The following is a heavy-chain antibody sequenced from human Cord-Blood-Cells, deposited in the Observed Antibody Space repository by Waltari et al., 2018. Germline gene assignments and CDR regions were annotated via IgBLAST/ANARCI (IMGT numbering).Heavy chain of an antibody. CDR3: ARGPPGYDSSGAWYFDL. D-gene: IGHD3-22*01. CDR1: GGSFSGYY. Sequence: QVQLQQWGAGLLKPSETLSLTCAVYGGSFSGYYWSWIRQPPGKGLEWIGEIKHSGSTNYNPSLKSRVTISVDTSKNQFSLKLSSVTAADTAVYYCARGPPGYDSSGAWYFDLWGRGTLVTVSS. V-gene: IGHV4-34*01. J-gene: IGHJ2*01. CDR2: IKHSGST.